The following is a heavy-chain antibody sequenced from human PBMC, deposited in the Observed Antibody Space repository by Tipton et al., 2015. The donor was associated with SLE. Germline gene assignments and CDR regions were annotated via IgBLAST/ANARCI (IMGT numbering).Heavy chain of an antibody. CDR2: FSSSGGT. V-gene: IGHV4-61*09. Sequence: TLSFTCSVSGGSITSGSNYYWTWIRQPAGKGLEWIGHFSSSGGTNYNTSLKSRVTISADTSKNEISLKMTSVTAADTAVYYCARRDCGGDCYYGHWGQGTQVAVSS. J-gene: IGHJ4*02. D-gene: IGHD2-21*01. CDR1: GGSITSGSNYY. CDR3: ARRDCGGDCYYGH.